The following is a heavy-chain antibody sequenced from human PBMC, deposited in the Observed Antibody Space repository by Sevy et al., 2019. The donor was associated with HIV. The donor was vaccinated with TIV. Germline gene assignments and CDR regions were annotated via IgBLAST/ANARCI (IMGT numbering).Heavy chain of an antibody. J-gene: IGHJ4*02. CDR2: ISSSSSYI. V-gene: IGHV3-21*01. D-gene: IGHD2-2*01. CDR3: ARADSSSLPTDY. Sequence: GGSLRLSCAASGFTFSSYSMNWVRQAPGKGLEWVSSISSSSSYIYYADSVKGRFTISRDNAKNSLYLQMNSLRAEDTAVYYCARADSSSLPTDYWGQGTLVTVSS. CDR1: GFTFSSYS.